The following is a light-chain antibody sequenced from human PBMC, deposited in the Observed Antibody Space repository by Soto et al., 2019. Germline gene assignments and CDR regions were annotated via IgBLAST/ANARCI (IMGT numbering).Light chain of an antibody. CDR1: QSISSY. Sequence: DIQMTQSPSSLSASVGDRVTITCRASQSISSYLNWYQQKPGKAPKLLIYAASSLQSGVPSRFSGSGSGTDFTLTIRSLQPEDFATYYCQQSYLFGKGTKVDIK. CDR2: AAS. J-gene: IGKJ1*01. CDR3: QQSYL. V-gene: IGKV1-39*01.